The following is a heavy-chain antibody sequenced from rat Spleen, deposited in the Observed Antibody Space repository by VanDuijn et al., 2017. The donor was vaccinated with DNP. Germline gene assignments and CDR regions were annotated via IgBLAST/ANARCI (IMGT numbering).Heavy chain of an antibody. D-gene: IGHD1-2*01. Sequence: QVQLKESGPGLVQPSQTLSLTCTVSGFSLTSYGVSWVRQPSGKGLEWMGRMRYNGDTSYNSALKSRLSISRDTSKNQVFLKMNSLQTDDTGTYYCTRDSSYGMDAWGQGTSVTVSS. V-gene: IGHV2-63*01. CDR3: TRDSSYGMDA. J-gene: IGHJ4*01. CDR1: GFSLTSYG. CDR2: MRYNGDT.